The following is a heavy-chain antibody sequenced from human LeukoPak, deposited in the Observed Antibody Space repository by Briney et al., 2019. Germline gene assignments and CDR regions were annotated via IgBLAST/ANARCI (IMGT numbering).Heavy chain of an antibody. D-gene: IGHD6-13*01. CDR2: IYTSGGT. CDR3: ARQHYSSSLDY. CDR1: GGSIGSYY. V-gene: IGHV4-4*07. Sequence: NPSETLSLTCTVSGGSIGSYYWSWIRQPAGKGLEWIGRIYTSGGTVYNPSLKSRVTMSVDTSKNQFSLKLSSVTAADTAVYYCARQHYSSSLDYWGQGTLVTVSS. J-gene: IGHJ4*02.